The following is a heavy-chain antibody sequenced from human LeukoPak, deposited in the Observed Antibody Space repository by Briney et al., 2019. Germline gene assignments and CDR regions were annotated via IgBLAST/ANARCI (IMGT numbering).Heavy chain of an antibody. CDR1: GFTFSFYS. J-gene: IGHJ4*02. V-gene: IGHV3-21*01. D-gene: IGHD3-10*01. CDR2: MSVSSGLI. Sequence: PGGSLGLSCAASGFTFSFYSMNWVRQAPGKGLEWVSSMSVSSGLIYYADSVKGRFTVSRDNAKNSLYLQRNSLRAEDTAVYYCAREFGGSASGAGYWGQGTLVTVSS. CDR3: AREFGGSASGAGY.